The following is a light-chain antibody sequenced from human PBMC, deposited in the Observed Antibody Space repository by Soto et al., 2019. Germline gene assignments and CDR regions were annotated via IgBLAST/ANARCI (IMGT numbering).Light chain of an antibody. CDR1: QSVSTY. V-gene: IGKV3-11*01. Sequence: EIVLTQSPATLSLSPGERATLSCRASQSVSTYLAWYQQKPGQAPRLLIYDASKRATGIPARFSGGGSGTDFTLTISSLEPEDFATYYCQQYYSRVTFGQGTTVEIK. CDR3: QQYYSRVT. J-gene: IGKJ1*01. CDR2: DAS.